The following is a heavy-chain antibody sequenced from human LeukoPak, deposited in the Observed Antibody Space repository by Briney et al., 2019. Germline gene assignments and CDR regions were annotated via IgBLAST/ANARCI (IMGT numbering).Heavy chain of an antibody. CDR1: GGSISSGGYS. D-gene: IGHD1-26*01. Sequence: SETLSLTCAVSGGSISSGGYSWSWIRQPPGKGLEWIGYIYHSGSTYYNPSLKSRVTISVDRSKNQFSLKLRSVTAADTAVYYCARLLRRLGYFDYWGQGTLVTVSS. CDR3: ARLLRRLGYFDY. J-gene: IGHJ4*02. V-gene: IGHV4-30-2*01. CDR2: IYHSGST.